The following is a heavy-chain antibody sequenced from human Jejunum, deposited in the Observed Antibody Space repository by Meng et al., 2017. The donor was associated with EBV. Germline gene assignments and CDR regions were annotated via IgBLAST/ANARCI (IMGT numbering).Heavy chain of an antibody. Sequence: QLKASGPGLVKPSGTRSLTCAVSSGSIFSSNWWTWVRQPPGKGLEWIGEIYHSGSTNYNPSLKSRITMSLDKSKNQFSLKLRSVTAADTAAYYCASIHPSIDSWGPGTLVTVSS. CDR2: IYHSGST. D-gene: IGHD2-21*01. J-gene: IGHJ4*02. CDR1: SGSIFSSNW. V-gene: IGHV4-4*02. CDR3: ASIHPSIDS.